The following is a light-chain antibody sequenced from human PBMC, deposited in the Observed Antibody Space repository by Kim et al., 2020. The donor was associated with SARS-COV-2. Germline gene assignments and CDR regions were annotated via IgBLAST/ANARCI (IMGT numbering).Light chain of an antibody. CDR3: CSYAGTYIFV. Sequence: QSVPISCTGTSIDVGNYDYVSWSQHQPGNAPKLIFSDVSERPSGVPDRFSALKSGNTASLTISGLQAEDEADYYCCSYAGTYIFVFGGGTQLTVL. J-gene: IGLJ3*02. CDR1: SIDVGNYDY. V-gene: IGLV2-11*01. CDR2: DVS.